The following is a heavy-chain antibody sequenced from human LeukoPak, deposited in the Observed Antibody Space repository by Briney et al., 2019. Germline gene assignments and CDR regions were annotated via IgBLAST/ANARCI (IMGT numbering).Heavy chain of an antibody. V-gene: IGHV3-30*18. CDR3: AKDLGLRGIYGPRGGKTIDY. J-gene: IGHJ4*02. Sequence: GGSLRLSCAASGFTSSNNAMHWVRQAPGKGLEWVALISYDGSNKHYADSVNGRFTISRDNSKNTLYLQMNILRAEDTAVYYCAKDLGLRGIYGPRGGKTIDYWGQGTLVTVSS. CDR1: GFTSSNNA. D-gene: IGHD2-21*01. CDR2: ISYDGSNK.